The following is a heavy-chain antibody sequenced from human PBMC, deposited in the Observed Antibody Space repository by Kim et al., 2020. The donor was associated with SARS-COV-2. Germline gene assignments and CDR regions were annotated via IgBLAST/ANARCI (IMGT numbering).Heavy chain of an antibody. CDR1: GGSISSYY. Sequence: SETLSLTCTVSGGSISSYYWSWIRQPPGKGLEWIGYIYYSGSTNYNPSLTSRVTISVDTSKNQFSLKLSSVTAADTAVYYCAREGEDSSGYYYGYWGQGTLVTVSS. D-gene: IGHD3-22*01. J-gene: IGHJ4*02. CDR3: AREGEDSSGYYYGY. CDR2: IYYSGST. V-gene: IGHV4-59*01.